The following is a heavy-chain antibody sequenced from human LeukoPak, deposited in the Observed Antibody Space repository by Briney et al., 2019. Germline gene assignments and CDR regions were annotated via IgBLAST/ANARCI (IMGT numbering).Heavy chain of an antibody. D-gene: IGHD4-11*01. Sequence: SETLSLTCTVSGGSISSSSYYWGWLRQPPGKGLEWIGNIYHSGSTYYNPSLKSRVTISIDTSKNQFSLKLSSVIAADTVVYYCASMNTETTYGYWGQGTLVTVSS. CDR1: GGSISSSSYY. V-gene: IGHV4-39*01. J-gene: IGHJ4*02. CDR3: ASMNTETTYGY. CDR2: IYHSGST.